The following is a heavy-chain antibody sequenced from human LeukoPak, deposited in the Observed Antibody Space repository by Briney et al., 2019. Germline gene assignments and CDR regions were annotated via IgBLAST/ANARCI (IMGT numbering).Heavy chain of an antibody. Sequence: ASVKVSCKASGYTFTSYDINWVRQATGQGLEWMGWMNPNSGNTGYAQKFQGRVTMTRNTSISTAYMELSSLRSEDTAVYYCATAMVVTSGWFDPWGQGTLVTVSS. D-gene: IGHD4-23*01. V-gene: IGHV1-8*01. CDR2: MNPNSGNT. CDR3: ATAMVVTSGWFDP. CDR1: GYTFTSYD. J-gene: IGHJ5*02.